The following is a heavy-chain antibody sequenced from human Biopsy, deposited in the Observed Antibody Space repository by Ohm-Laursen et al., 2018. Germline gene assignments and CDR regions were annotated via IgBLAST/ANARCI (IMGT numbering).Heavy chain of an antibody. J-gene: IGHJ6*02. D-gene: IGHD6-6*01. CDR2: ISETSSHI. CDR1: GFTFSSYS. Sequence: SLRLSCAASGFTFSSYSMNWVRQAPGKGLEWISYISETSSHIYDADSVKGRFTVARDNAKNSLHLQLNSLRAEDTAVYYCARDSRRTAREGGMDVWGQGTTDTVSS. CDR3: ARDSRRTAREGGMDV. V-gene: IGHV3-21*01.